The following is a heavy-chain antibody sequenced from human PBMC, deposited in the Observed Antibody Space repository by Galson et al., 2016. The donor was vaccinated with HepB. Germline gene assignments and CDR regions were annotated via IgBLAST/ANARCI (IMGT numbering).Heavy chain of an antibody. D-gene: IGHD2-8*01. CDR3: AAPHCIDGICWLDY. CDR1: GFAFSSNN. V-gene: IGHV3-74*01. J-gene: IGHJ4*02. Sequence: SLRLSCAVFGFAFSSNNMHWVRQEPGKGLVWVSRIWSDGSSTYYADSVKGRFTISRDSAKNTLYLQMNSLRAEDTAVYYCAAPHCIDGICWLDYWGQGTLVTVSS. CDR2: IWSDGSST.